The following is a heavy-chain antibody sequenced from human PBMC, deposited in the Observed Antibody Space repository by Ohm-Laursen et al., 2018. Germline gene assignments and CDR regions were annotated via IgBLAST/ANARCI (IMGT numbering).Heavy chain of an antibody. J-gene: IGHJ4*02. D-gene: IGHD3-22*01. Sequence: RSLRLSCAASGFTFSDYYMSWIRQAPGKGLEWVSGISWNSGSIGYADSVKGRFTISRDNAKNSLYLQMNSLRAEDTALYYCAKDGGIYYYDSSGYYDYWGQGTLVTVSS. CDR1: GFTFSDYY. CDR3: AKDGGIYYYDSSGYYDY. V-gene: IGHV3-9*01. CDR2: ISWNSGSI.